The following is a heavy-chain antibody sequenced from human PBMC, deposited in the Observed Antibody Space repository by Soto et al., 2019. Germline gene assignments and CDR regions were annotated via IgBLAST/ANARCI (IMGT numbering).Heavy chain of an antibody. CDR1: GDSINNYY. CDR3: ARGTKYYYQGMDV. V-gene: IGHV4-59*01. J-gene: IGHJ6*02. Sequence: TLSLTCTVSGDSINNYYWTWIRQPPGKGLEWIGYIYDSGSTSYDPSLKSRLTISVDTSKNQFSLKLKSVTAADTAVYYCARGTKYYYQGMDVWGQGTTVTVSS. CDR2: IYDSGST.